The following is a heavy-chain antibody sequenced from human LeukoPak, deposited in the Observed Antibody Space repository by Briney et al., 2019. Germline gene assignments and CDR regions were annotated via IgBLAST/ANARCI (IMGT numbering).Heavy chain of an antibody. J-gene: IGHJ4*02. CDR3: AKASGSGYGKDYFDY. Sequence: PGGSLRLSCAASGFTLSNFAMGWVRQAPGKGLQWVSLISANGGDTYYADSVKGRFTISTDNSKNTLYLQMNCLRAEDTALYYCAKASGSGYGKDYFDYWGQGTLVTVSS. CDR1: GFTLSNFA. D-gene: IGHD1-26*01. CDR2: ISANGGDT. V-gene: IGHV3-23*01.